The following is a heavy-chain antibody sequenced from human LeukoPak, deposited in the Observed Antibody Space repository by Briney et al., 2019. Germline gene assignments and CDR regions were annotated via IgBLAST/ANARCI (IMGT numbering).Heavy chain of an antibody. J-gene: IGHJ4*02. Sequence: SETLSLTCTVSGGSVSSGSYYWSWIRQPPGKGLEWIGYIYYSGSTNYNPSLKSRVTISVDTSKNQFSLKLSSVTAADTAVYYCARGRGGVIVNYWGQGTLVTVSS. D-gene: IGHD3-16*02. CDR1: GGSVSSGSYY. V-gene: IGHV4-61*01. CDR3: ARGRGGVIVNY. CDR2: IYYSGST.